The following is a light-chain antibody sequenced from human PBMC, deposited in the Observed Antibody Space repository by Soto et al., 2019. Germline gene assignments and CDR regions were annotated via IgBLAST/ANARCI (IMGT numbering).Light chain of an antibody. CDR3: QQYYSSPLT. J-gene: IGKJ4*02. V-gene: IGKV4-1*01. Sequence: DIVMTQSPDSLAVSLGERATLNCKSSQRVLQTSSNNNYLAWYQQKPGHPPKVLIYWASTRESGVPDRFSGSGSGTDFTLTISGLQAEDVAVYYCQQYYSSPLTFGGGTKVEIK. CDR2: WAS. CDR1: QRVLQTSSNNNY.